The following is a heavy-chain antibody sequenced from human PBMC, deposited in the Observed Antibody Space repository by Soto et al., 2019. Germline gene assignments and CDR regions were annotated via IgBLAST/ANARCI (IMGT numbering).Heavy chain of an antibody. D-gene: IGHD6-13*01. J-gene: IGHJ6*02. V-gene: IGHV1-69*01. CDR2: IIPIFGTA. CDR3: ASNPQNTAAAGPYYYYYAMNV. CDR1: GGTFSSHA. Sequence: QVQLVQSGAEVKKPGSSVKVSCKASGGTFSSHAISWVRQAPGQGLEWMGGIIPIFGTANYAQKFQGRVTIIADESTSTAYMELSSLRSEDTAVYYCASNPQNTAAAGPYYYYYAMNVWGQGTTVTVSS.